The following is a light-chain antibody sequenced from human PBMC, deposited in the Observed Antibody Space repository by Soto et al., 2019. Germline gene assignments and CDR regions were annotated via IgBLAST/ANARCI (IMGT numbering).Light chain of an antibody. CDR1: SSNIGAGYD. Sequence: QSVLTQPPSVSGAPGQRVTISCTGSSSNIGAGYDVHWYQLLPGTAPKLLIYANRNRPAGVPDRFSASKSDTSASLAITGLQAEDEADYYCQSYDSSPSGYVFGTGTKLTVL. CDR2: ANR. J-gene: IGLJ1*01. CDR3: QSYDSSPSGYV. V-gene: IGLV1-40*01.